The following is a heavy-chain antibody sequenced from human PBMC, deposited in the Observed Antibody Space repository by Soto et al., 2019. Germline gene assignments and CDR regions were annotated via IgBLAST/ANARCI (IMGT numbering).Heavy chain of an antibody. CDR1: GFTFDDYA. Sequence: EVQLAESGGGLVQPGRSLRLSCAASGFTFDDYAMHWVRQAPGKGLEWVSGISWNSGSIGYADSVKGRFTISRDNAKNSLYLQMNSLRAEDTALYYCAKEAVVGYYFDYWGQGTLVTVSS. J-gene: IGHJ4*02. D-gene: IGHD6-19*01. CDR3: AKEAVVGYYFDY. V-gene: IGHV3-9*01. CDR2: ISWNSGSI.